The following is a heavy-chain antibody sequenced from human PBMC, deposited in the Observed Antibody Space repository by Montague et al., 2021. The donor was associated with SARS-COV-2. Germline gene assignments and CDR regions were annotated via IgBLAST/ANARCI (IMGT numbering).Heavy chain of an antibody. D-gene: IGHD3-10*01. J-gene: IGHJ6*03. CDR1: GTSFSGYT. CDR2: INHDGGT. CDR3: ARLRDGEVPSPILGVGPYYSYYYMDV. Sequence: SETLSLTCAVHGTSFSGYTWNWIRQPPGKRLEWIGEINHDGGTKYSPSPQSRLTILADTSKNQLSPKLPSVAAADTAVYYCARLRDGEVPSPILGVGPYYSYYYMDVWGRGTTVTVSS. V-gene: IGHV4-34*01.